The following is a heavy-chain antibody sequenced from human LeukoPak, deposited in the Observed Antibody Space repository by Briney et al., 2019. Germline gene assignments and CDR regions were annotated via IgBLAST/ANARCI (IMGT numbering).Heavy chain of an antibody. Sequence: SETLSLTCTVSGGSISSGSYYWSWIRQPAGKGLEWIGYIYYSGSTNYNPSLKSRVTISVDTSKNQFSLKLSSVTAADTAVYYCARVTGGQWLLDPWGQGTLVTVSS. D-gene: IGHD6-19*01. V-gene: IGHV4-61*10. CDR2: IYYSGST. CDR1: GGSISSGSYY. J-gene: IGHJ5*02. CDR3: ARVTGGQWLLDP.